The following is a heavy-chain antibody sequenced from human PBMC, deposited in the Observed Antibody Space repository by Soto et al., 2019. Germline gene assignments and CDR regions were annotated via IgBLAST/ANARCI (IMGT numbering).Heavy chain of an antibody. CDR3: AHLITMVRGPPEDY. D-gene: IGHD3-10*01. V-gene: IGHV3-23*01. Sequence: EVQLLESGGGLVQPGGSLRLSCAASGFTFSSYAMSWVRQAPGKGLEWVSAISGSGGSTYYADSVKGRFTISRDNSKNTLYLQMNSLRAEDTAVYYCAHLITMVRGPPEDYWGQGTLVTVSS. J-gene: IGHJ4*02. CDR1: GFTFSSYA. CDR2: ISGSGGST.